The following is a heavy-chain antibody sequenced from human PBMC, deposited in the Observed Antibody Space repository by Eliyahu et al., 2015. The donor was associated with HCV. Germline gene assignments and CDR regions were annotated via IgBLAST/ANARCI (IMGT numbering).Heavy chain of an antibody. J-gene: IGHJ5*02. D-gene: IGHD7-27*01. CDR3: GKMGIPS. CDR1: GFNFSNYY. V-gene: IGHV3-11*01. CDR2: ISRRGDKI. Sequence: QVQLVESGGGLVKPGGSLRLSCAASGFNFSNYYMSWIRQAPGKGLEWVSYISRRGDKILYADSVEGRFTVSRDNAKNLLFLQMNSLRDDDAAVYFCGKMGIPSWGQGTLVTVSS.